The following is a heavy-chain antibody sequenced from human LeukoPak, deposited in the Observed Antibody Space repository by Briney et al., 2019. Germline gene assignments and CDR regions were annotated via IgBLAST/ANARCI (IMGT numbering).Heavy chain of an antibody. J-gene: IGHJ3*02. Sequence: GASVKVSCKASGGTFSSYAISWVRQAPGQGLEWMGRIIPILGIANYAQKFQGRVTITADKSTSTAYMELSSLRSEDTAVYYCATSDREGADAFDIWGQGTMVTVSS. CDR3: ATSDREGADAFDI. CDR1: GGTFSSYA. CDR2: IIPILGIA. V-gene: IGHV1-69*04. D-gene: IGHD3-22*01.